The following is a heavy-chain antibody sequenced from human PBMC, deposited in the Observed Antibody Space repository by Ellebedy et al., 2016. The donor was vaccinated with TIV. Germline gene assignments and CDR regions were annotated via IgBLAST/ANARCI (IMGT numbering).Heavy chain of an antibody. CDR3: AKGEMATILIDFDY. CDR2: ISGSGGST. CDR1: GFTFSSYA. D-gene: IGHD5-24*01. Sequence: GESLKISXAASGFTFSSYAMSWVRQAPGKGLEWVSAISGSGGSTYYADSVKGRFTISRDNSKNTLYLQMNSLRAEDTAVYYCAKGEMATILIDFDYWGQGTLVTVSS. J-gene: IGHJ4*02. V-gene: IGHV3-23*01.